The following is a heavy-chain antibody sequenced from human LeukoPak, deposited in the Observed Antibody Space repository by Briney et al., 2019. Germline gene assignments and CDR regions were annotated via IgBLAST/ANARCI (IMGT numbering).Heavy chain of an antibody. J-gene: IGHJ6*02. V-gene: IGHV3-30-3*01. D-gene: IGHD3-10*01. CDR3: ASQGGLLWFGELSGGMDV. CDR1: GFTFSSYA. Sequence: GGSLRLSCAASGFTFSSYAMNWVRQAPGKGLEWVAFISYDGSNKNYADSVKGRFTISRDNSKNTLYLQMNSLRAEDTAVYYCASQGGLLWFGELSGGMDVWGQGTTVTVSS. CDR2: ISYDGSNK.